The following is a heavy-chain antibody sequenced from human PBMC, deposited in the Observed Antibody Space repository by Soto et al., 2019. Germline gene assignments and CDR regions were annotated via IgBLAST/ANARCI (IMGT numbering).Heavy chain of an antibody. D-gene: IGHD3-3*01. CDR3: ARVSYHSYDFWSGPIDY. CDR2: IIPIFGTA. V-gene: IGHV1-69*13. Sequence: SVKVSCKASGGTFSSYAISWVRQAPGQGLEWMGGIIPIFGTANYAQKFQGRVTITADESTSTAYMELSSLRSEDTAVYYCARVSYHSYDFWSGPIDYWGQGTLVPVSS. CDR1: GGTFSSYA. J-gene: IGHJ4*02.